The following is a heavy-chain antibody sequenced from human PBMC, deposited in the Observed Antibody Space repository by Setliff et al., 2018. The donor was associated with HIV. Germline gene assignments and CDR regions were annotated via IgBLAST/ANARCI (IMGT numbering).Heavy chain of an antibody. D-gene: IGHD1-26*01. CDR1: GGSISVNNYY. V-gene: IGHV4-39*07. J-gene: IGHJ3*02. CDR2: VHKSGNS. CDR3: AKTSVGATGLYAFDI. Sequence: KPSEILSLTCSVSGGSISVNNYYWAWVRQPPGKGLEWIGSVHKSGNSYYNPSFKNRVTISLDKSKNQFSLTLTSVTAADTAVYYCAKTSVGATGLYAFDIWGQGTMVTVSS.